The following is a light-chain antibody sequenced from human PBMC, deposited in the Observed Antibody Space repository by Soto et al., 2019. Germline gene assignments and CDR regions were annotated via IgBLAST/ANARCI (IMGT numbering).Light chain of an antibody. Sequence: EIVMTQSPATLSVSPGERATHSCRASQSVSSYLVWYQQKSGQAPRLLIYGASTRATGIPARFSGSGSGTDFTLTISSLQSEDFAVYYCQQHKDWPLSFGQGSKVEIK. J-gene: IGKJ1*01. CDR2: GAS. V-gene: IGKV3-15*01. CDR1: QSVSSY. CDR3: QQHKDWPLS.